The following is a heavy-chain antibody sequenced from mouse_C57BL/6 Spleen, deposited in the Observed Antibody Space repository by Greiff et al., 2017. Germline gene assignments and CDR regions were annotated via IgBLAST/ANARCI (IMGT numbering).Heavy chain of an antibody. J-gene: IGHJ1*03. D-gene: IGHD1-1*01. CDR3: ARCYGSSYRYFDV. CDR2: VYPYNGGT. Sequence: VQLKQSGPVLVKPGPSVKISCKASGFTFTDYYMHWVKQSHGKSLEWIGLVYPYNGGTSYNQKFKGKATLTVDTSSSTAYMELNSLTSEDSAVYYCARCYGSSYRYFDVWGTGTTVTVSS. CDR1: GFTFTDYY. V-gene: IGHV1-36*01.